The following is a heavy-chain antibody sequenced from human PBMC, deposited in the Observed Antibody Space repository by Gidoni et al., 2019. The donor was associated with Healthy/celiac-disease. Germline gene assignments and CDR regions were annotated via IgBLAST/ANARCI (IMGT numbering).Heavy chain of an antibody. Sequence: QVQLVESGGGVVQPGRSLRLSCAASGFTFSSYAMHWVRQAPGKGLEWVAVISYDGSNKYYADSVKGRFTISRDNSKNTLYLQMNSLRAEDTAVYYCARDMGYVDAFDIWGQGTMVTVSS. V-gene: IGHV3-30-3*01. CDR2: ISYDGSNK. D-gene: IGHD2-15*01. CDR3: ARDMGYVDAFDI. CDR1: GFTFSSYA. J-gene: IGHJ3*02.